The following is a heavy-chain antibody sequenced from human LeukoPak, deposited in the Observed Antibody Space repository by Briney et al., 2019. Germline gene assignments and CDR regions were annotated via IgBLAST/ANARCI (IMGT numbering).Heavy chain of an antibody. D-gene: IGHD6-13*01. CDR2: IKQDGSEK. Sequence: GGSLRLSCAASGFTFSSYWMSWVRQAPGKGLEGVANIKQDGSEKYYVDSVKGRFTISRDNAKNSLYLQMNSLRAEDTAVYYCAREVAAAGTGYYYYYYGMDVWGQGTTVTVSS. CDR3: AREVAAAGTGYYYYYYGMDV. V-gene: IGHV3-7*01. J-gene: IGHJ6*02. CDR1: GFTFSSYW.